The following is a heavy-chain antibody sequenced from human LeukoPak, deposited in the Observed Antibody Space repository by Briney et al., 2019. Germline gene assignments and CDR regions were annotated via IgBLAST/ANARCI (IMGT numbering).Heavy chain of an antibody. D-gene: IGHD3-22*01. CDR3: ARDRGSSGYHDY. J-gene: IGHJ4*02. CDR2: IIPIFGTA. Sequence: ASVTVSCTASGGTFSSYANSWVRQAPGQGLEWMGGIIPIFGTANYAQKFQGRVTITADESTSTAYMELSSLRSEDTAVYYCARDRGSSGYHDYWGQGTLVTVSS. V-gene: IGHV1-69*13. CDR1: GGTFSSYA.